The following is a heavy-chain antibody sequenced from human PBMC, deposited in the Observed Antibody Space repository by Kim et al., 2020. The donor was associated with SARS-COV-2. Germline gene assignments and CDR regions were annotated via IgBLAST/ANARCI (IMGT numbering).Heavy chain of an antibody. D-gene: IGHD2-15*01. CDR1: GFTFSSYS. Sequence: GGSLRLSCATSGFTFSSYSMNWVRQAPGKGLEWVSHVSGSGTTTKYADSMKGRFTISRDNAKNSLYQQMSGLRAEDTAVYYCVRENYWAFDIWGQGAMVTVSS. CDR3: VRENYWAFDI. V-gene: IGHV3-48*04. J-gene: IGHJ3*02. CDR2: VSGSGTTT.